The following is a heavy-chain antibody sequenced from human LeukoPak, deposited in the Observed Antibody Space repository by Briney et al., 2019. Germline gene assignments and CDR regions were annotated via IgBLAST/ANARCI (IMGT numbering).Heavy chain of an antibody. CDR1: GGSFSGYY. V-gene: IGHV4-34*01. D-gene: IGHD3-16*02. J-gene: IGHJ6*02. Sequence: PSETLSLTCAVYGGSFSGYYWSWIHQPPGKGLEWIGEINHSGSTNYNPSLKSRVTISVDTSKNQFSLKLSSVTAADTAVYYCARGITFGGVIVNPSYYYGMDVWGQGTTVTVSS. CDR2: INHSGST. CDR3: ARGITFGGVIVNPSYYYGMDV.